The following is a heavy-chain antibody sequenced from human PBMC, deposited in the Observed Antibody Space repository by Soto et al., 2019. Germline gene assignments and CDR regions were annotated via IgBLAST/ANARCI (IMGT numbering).Heavy chain of an antibody. CDR2: IHHSGST. Sequence: QVQLQQWGAGLLKPSETLSLTCAVYGGSLSGSYWSWIRQPPGTGLEWIGEIHHSGSTYYNPSLKTRVPLSVDTSKNQFSLKLNSVTAADTAVYYCASPGYCSDGTCYPEYWGQGTLVTVSS. V-gene: IGHV4-34*01. CDR3: ASPGYCSDGTCYPEY. J-gene: IGHJ4*02. CDR1: GGSLSGSY. D-gene: IGHD2-15*01.